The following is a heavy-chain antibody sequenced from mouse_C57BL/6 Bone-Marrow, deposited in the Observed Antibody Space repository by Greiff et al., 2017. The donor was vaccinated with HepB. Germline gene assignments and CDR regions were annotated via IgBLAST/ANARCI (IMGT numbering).Heavy chain of an antibody. CDR1: GFTFSDYY. J-gene: IGHJ1*03. D-gene: IGHD3-1*01. CDR2: INYDGSST. CDR3: ARDTWAWYFDV. V-gene: IGHV5-16*01. Sequence: EVMLVESEGGLVQPGSSMKLSCTASGFTFSDYYMAWVRQVPEKGLEWVANINYDGSSTYYLDSLKSRFIISRDNAKNILYLQLSSLKSEDTATYYCARDTWAWYFDVWGTGTTVTVSS.